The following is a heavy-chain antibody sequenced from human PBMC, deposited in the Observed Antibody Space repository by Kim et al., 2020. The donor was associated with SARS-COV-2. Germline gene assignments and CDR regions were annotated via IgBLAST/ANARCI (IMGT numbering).Heavy chain of an antibody. V-gene: IGHV3-23*01. Sequence: GGSLRLSCAASGFTFNNYGMSWVRQAPGKGLEWVSSISVTGKSTYFAESVKGRFTISRDNSKNTVYLYMNSLTAEDTAIYDCAKIRQGVIDYLGSGT. D-gene: IGHD3-16*02. CDR1: GFTFNNYG. CDR2: ISVTGKST. CDR3: AKIRQGVIDY. J-gene: IGHJ4*02.